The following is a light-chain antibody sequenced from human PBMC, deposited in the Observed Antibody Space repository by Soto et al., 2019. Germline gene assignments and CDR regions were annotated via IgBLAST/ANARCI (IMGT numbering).Light chain of an antibody. V-gene: IGKV3-15*01. CDR3: QQYNNWPLT. CDR1: QSVSSS. CDR2: GAS. Sequence: EIVMTQSPGTLSLSPGERATLSCRATQSVSSSLAWYQQKPGQAPRLLTYGASTRATGVPARFSGSGSGTEFTLTISSLQSEDFAVYFCQQYNNWPLTFGGGTKVEIK. J-gene: IGKJ4*01.